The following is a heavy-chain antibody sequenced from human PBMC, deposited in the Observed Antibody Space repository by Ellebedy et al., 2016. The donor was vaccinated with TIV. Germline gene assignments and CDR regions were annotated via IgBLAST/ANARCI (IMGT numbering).Heavy chain of an antibody. Sequence: GGSLRLSXAASGFTFSSYAMSWVRQAPGKGLEWVSVISASGAATYYSDSVKGRFTVSRDSSKNALYLQMNNLRAEDTAVYYCARDTDCGGDCYPFDYWGQGTLVTVSS. CDR2: ISASGAAT. CDR3: ARDTDCGGDCYPFDY. CDR1: GFTFSSYA. D-gene: IGHD2-21*02. J-gene: IGHJ4*02. V-gene: IGHV3-23*01.